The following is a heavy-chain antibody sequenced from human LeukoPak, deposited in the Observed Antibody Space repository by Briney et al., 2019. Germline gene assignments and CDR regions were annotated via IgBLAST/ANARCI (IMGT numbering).Heavy chain of an antibody. J-gene: IGHJ6*03. CDR3: AKGRGWEASYYYYYMDV. CDR2: ISGSGGST. CDR1: GFTFSSYG. Sequence: GGSLRLSCAASGFTFSSYGMSWVRQAPGKGLEWVSAISGSGGSTYYADSVKGRFTISRDNSKNTLSLQMNSLRAEDTAVYYCAKGRGWEASYYYYYMDVWGKGTTVTISS. D-gene: IGHD1-26*01. V-gene: IGHV3-23*01.